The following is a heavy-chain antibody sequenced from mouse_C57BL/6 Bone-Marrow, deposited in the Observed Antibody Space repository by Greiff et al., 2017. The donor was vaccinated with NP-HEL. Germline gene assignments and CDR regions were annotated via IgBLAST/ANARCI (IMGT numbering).Heavy chain of an antibody. CDR3: ARDNWDWYFDV. D-gene: IGHD4-1*01. Sequence: EVQVVESGGGLVQSGRSLRLSCATSGFTFSDFYMEWVRQAPGKGLEWIAARRNKANDYTTEYSASVKGRFIVSRDTSQSILYLQMNALRAEDTAIYYCARDNWDWYFDVWGTGTTVTVSS. CDR2: RRNKANDYTT. J-gene: IGHJ1*03. CDR1: GFTFSDFY. V-gene: IGHV7-1*01.